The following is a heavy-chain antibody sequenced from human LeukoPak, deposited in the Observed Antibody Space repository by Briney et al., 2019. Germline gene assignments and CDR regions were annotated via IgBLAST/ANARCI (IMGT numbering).Heavy chain of an antibody. Sequence: ASVKASCKASGYTFTSYFLHWVRQAPGQGLEWLGIINPTSGSTTYAQKFLGRVTVTRDRSTSTVYMELNSLRSEDTAVYYCARDGGYSSGYYWGLYWGQGTLVTVSS. J-gene: IGHJ4*02. CDR3: ARDGGYSSGYYWGLY. CDR1: GYTFTSYF. CDR2: INPTSGST. V-gene: IGHV1-46*01. D-gene: IGHD6-19*01.